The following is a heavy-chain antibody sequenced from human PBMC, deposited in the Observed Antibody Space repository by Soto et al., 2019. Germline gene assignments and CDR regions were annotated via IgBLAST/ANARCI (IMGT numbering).Heavy chain of an antibody. D-gene: IGHD4-17*01. J-gene: IGHJ4*02. CDR1: GGSISSGGYY. CDR3: ARSTSRYGDSSNWGY. V-gene: IGHV4-31*03. CDR2: IYYSGST. Sequence: PSETLSLTCTVSGGSISSGGYYWSWIRQHPGKGLEWIGYIYYSGSTYYNPSLKSRVTISVDTSKNQFSLKLSSVTAADTAVYYCARSTSRYGDSSNWGYWGQGTLVTVSS.